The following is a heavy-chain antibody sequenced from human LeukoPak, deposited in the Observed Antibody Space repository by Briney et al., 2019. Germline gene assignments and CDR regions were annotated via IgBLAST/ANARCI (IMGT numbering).Heavy chain of an antibody. J-gene: IGHJ6*04. V-gene: IGHV3-48*03. CDR2: ISSSGSTI. D-gene: IGHD3-10*02. CDR3: AELGITMIGGV. Sequence: GGSLRLSCTASVFTFSTYDMHWVRQAPGKGLEWVSYISSSGSTIYYADSVKGRFTISRDNAKNSLYLQMNSLRAEDTAVYYCAELGITMIGGVWGKGTTVTISS. CDR1: VFTFSTYD.